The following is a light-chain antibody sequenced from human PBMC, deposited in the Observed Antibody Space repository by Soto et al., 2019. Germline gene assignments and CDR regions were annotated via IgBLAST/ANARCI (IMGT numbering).Light chain of an antibody. J-gene: IGKJ4*01. V-gene: IGKV3-15*01. CDR2: DTS. CDR3: QQYVTWPRA. Sequence: EVVMTQSPATLSVSPGERATLSCRASRGIGSTLAWYQQKPGQTPRLLIYDTSTRATGVPGRFIGSRSGTEFTLTITSLQSEDFAIYYCQQYVTWPRAFGGGTRVENK. CDR1: RGIGST.